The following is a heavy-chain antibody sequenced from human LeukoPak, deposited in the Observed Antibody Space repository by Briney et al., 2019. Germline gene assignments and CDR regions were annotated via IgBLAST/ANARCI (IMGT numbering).Heavy chain of an antibody. CDR1: GGSISSGDYY. CDR3: ARVQPWGYTYGIAYAFDI. D-gene: IGHD5-18*01. V-gene: IGHV4-30-4*01. Sequence: SQTLSLTCTVSGGSISSGDYYWSWIRQPPGKGLEWIGYISYSGSTYYNPSLKSRVTISVDTSKNQFSLKLSSVTAADTAVYYCARVQPWGYTYGIAYAFDIWGQGIMVTVSS. J-gene: IGHJ3*02. CDR2: ISYSGST.